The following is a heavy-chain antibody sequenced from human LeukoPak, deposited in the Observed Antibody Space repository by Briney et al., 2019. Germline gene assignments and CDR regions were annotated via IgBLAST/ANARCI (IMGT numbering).Heavy chain of an antibody. J-gene: IGHJ4*02. CDR3: AKGYFGSGSYYNPYFDY. Sequence: GGSLRLSCVASGFTFKSYAMNWVRQAPGKGPEWVSGITNGGTAHYGDSVRGQFTISRDNSKSSLYLQMNTLSAEDTAVYYCAKGYFGSGSYYNPYFDYWGQGTLVTVSS. V-gene: IGHV3-23*01. D-gene: IGHD3-10*01. CDR1: GFTFKSYA. CDR2: ITNGGTA.